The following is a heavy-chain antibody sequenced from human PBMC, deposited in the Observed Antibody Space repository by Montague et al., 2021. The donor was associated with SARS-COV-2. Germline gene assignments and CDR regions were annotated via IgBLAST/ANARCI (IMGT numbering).Heavy chain of an antibody. CDR3: ARGGGRDAFDI. J-gene: IGHJ3*02. CDR2: IYSGGST. D-gene: IGHD3-16*01. V-gene: IGHV3-53*01. CDR1: GLPVSSNY. Sequence: SLRLSCAASGLPVSSNYMSWVRQAPGKGLEWVSVIYSGGSTYYADSVKGRFTISRDNSKNTLYLQMNSLRAEDTAVYFCARGGGRDAFDIWGQGTMVTASS.